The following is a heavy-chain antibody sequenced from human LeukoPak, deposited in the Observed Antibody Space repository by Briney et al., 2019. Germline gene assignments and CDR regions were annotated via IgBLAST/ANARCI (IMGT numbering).Heavy chain of an antibody. D-gene: IGHD3-10*01. CDR2: IYTSGST. J-gene: IGHJ4*02. CDR3: ARSSRPMVRGVMGDTYFDY. V-gene: IGHV4-4*07. Sequence: PSETLSLTCTASGGSISSYYWSWIRQPAGKGLEWIGRIYTSGSTNYNPSLKSRVTMSVDTSKNQFSLKLSSVTAADTAVYYCARSSRPMVRGVMGDTYFDYWGQGTLVTVSS. CDR1: GGSISSYY.